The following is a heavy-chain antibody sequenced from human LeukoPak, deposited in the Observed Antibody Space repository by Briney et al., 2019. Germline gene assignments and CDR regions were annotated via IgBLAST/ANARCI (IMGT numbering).Heavy chain of an antibody. CDR3: ARCHYYGSGNYVRVYSPDF. D-gene: IGHD3-10*01. V-gene: IGHV1-18*01. CDR2: ISAYDANT. J-gene: IGHJ4*02. CDR1: NYAFINYG. Sequence: ASVKISCKAFNYAFINYGISWVRQAPGQGLEWMGWISAYDANTNYAQRLQDRVTMTTDTSTNTAYMELRSLRSDDTAVYYCARCHYYGSGNYVRVYSPDFWGQGTLVTVSS.